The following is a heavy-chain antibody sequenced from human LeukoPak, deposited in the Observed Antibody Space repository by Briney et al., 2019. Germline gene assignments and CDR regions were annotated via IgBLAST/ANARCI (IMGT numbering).Heavy chain of an antibody. CDR2: IKEDGSDK. V-gene: IGHV3-7*01. CDR3: ARDLCSGGSCYVDY. J-gene: IGHJ4*02. CDR1: GFTFSSYW. Sequence: GSLRLSCAASGFTFSSYWMSWVRQAPGKGLEWVANIKEDGSDKHYVDSVKGRFIISRDNAKNSLYLQMNSLRAEDTAVYYCARDLCSGGSCYVDYWGQGTLVTVSS. D-gene: IGHD2-15*01.